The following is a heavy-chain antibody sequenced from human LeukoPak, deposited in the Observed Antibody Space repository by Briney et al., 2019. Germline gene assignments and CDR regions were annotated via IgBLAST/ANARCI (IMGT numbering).Heavy chain of an antibody. J-gene: IGHJ5*02. V-gene: IGHV5-51*01. CDR1: GYSFTSYW. Sequence: GESQKISCKGSGYSFTSYWIGWVRQMPGKGLEWMGIIYPGDSDTRYSPSFQGQVAISADKSISTAYLQWSSLKASDTAMYYCARLGPSGSYYGWFDPWGQGTLVTVSS. D-gene: IGHD3-10*01. CDR2: IYPGDSDT. CDR3: ARLGPSGSYYGWFDP.